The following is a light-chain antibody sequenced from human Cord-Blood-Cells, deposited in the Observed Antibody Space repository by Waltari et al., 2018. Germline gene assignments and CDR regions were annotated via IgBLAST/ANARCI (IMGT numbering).Light chain of an antibody. J-gene: IGLJ2*01. V-gene: IGLV3-10*01. Sequence: SYELPQPPSVSVSPVQTARLTCPGDALPKKYAYWYQQKAGQAPVQAISEDSTRPSGIPERFSGSSSGTMATLTISGAQVEDEADYYCYSTDSSGNHRVFGGGTKLTVL. CDR2: EDS. CDR3: YSTDSSGNHRV. CDR1: ALPKKY.